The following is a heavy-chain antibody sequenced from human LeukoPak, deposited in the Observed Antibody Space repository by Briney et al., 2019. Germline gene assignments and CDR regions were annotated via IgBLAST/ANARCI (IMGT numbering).Heavy chain of an antibody. CDR2: IIPIFGTA. CDR3: ASGVEMATIPHFDY. Sequence: ASVKVSCKASGGTFSSYAISWVRQAPGQGLEWMGGIIPIFGTANYAQKFQGRVTITADESTSTAYMELSSLRSEDTAVYYCASGVEMATIPHFDYWGQGTLVTVSS. V-gene: IGHV1-69*13. D-gene: IGHD5-24*01. CDR1: GGTFSSYA. J-gene: IGHJ4*02.